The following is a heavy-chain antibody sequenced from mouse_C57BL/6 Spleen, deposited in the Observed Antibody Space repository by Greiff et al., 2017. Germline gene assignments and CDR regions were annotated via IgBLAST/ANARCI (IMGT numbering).Heavy chain of an antibody. CDR2: INPNYGTT. J-gene: IGHJ2*01. CDR3: ASSAYSYYFDY. D-gene: IGHD2-12*01. CDR1: GYSFTDYN. V-gene: IGHV1-39*01. Sequence: VQLQQSGPELVKPGASVKISCKASGYSFTDYNMNWVKQSNGKSLEWIGVINPNYGTTSYNQKFKGKATLTVDQSASTAYMQLNSLTAADAAFYYCASSAYSYYFDYWGQGATLTVSS.